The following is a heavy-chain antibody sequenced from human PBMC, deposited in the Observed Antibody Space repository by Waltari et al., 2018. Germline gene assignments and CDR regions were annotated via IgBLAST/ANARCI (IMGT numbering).Heavy chain of an antibody. V-gene: IGHV4-61*02. CDR3: ARGPTDP. CDR2: IYTSGST. CDR1: GGSISSGSYY. J-gene: IGHJ5*02. Sequence: QVQLQESGPGLVKPSQTLSLTCTVSGGSISSGSYYWSWTRQPAGKGLEWIGRIYTSGSTNYNPSLKSRVTISVDTSKNQFSLKLSSVTAADTAVYYCARGPTDPWGQGTLVTVSS.